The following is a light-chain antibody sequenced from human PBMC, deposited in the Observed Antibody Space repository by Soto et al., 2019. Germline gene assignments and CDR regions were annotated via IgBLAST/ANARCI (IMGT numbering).Light chain of an antibody. CDR1: QSISNS. Sequence: EIVMTQSPASLSVSPGETATLSCRASQSISNSLAWYQQKPGQAPSLLIYGASTRATGIPARFSGSGSGTEFTLHNRRLQAGDSSLFFLQQYNSWAPRTFGQGTKLEIK. J-gene: IGKJ2*01. CDR2: GAS. CDR3: QQYNSWAPRT. V-gene: IGKV3-15*01.